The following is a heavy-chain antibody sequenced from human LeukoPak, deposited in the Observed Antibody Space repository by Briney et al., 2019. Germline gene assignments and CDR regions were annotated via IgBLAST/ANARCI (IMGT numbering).Heavy chain of an antibody. J-gene: IGHJ4*02. CDR2: TYLGGKT. D-gene: IGHD5-24*01. V-gene: IGHV4-4*02. CDR1: GGSISSANW. CDR3: ARHMATPGTRGFDS. Sequence: NPSGTLSLTCAVYGGSISSANWWSWVRQPPGKGLEWIGETYLGGKTNYNPSLKSRVTISIDTSKNQFSLRLISVTAADTALYYCARHMATPGTRGFDSWGQGTLVTVSS.